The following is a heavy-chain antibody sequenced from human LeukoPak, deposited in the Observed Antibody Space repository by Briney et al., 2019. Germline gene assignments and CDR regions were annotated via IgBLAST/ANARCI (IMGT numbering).Heavy chain of an antibody. CDR1: GFTFDDYG. CDR2: INWNGGST. D-gene: IGHD1-26*01. CDR3: ARDSWDDLPYYMDV. J-gene: IGHJ6*03. V-gene: IGHV3-20*04. Sequence: SGGSLRLSCAASGFTFDDYGMSGGRQAPGKGLEGVSGINWNGGSTVYAHSVKGLFTISRDNAKKPLYLQMNSLRAEDTALYYCARDSWDDLPYYMDVWGKGTTVTVSS.